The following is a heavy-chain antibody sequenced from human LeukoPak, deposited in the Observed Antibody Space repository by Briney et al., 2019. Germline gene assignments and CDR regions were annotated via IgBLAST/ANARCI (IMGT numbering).Heavy chain of an antibody. V-gene: IGHV3-21*01. Sequence: KPGGSLRLSCAASGFTFSSYSMNWVRQAPGKGLEWVSSITSSSSYIYYADSVKGRFTISRDNAKNSLYLQMNSLRAEDTAIYYCAREPSLPAAITAPVAFDPWDQGTLVTVSS. CDR3: AREPSLPAAITAPVAFDP. J-gene: IGHJ5*02. D-gene: IGHD2-2*02. CDR2: ITSSSSYI. CDR1: GFTFSSYS.